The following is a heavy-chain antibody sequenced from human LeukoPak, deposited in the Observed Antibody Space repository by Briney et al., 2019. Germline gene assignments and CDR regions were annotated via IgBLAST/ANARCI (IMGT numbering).Heavy chain of an antibody. CDR2: ISYDGSNR. V-gene: IGHV3-30*04. CDR3: ASLVDEGATRDYFDY. J-gene: IGHJ4*02. D-gene: IGHD1-26*01. CDR1: GFTFSSYA. Sequence: GGSLRLSCAASGFTFSSYAMHWVRQAPGKGLEWVAVISYDGSNRYYADSVKGRFTISRDHSKNTLYLQMNSLRAEDTAVYYCASLVDEGATRDYFDYWGQGTLVTVSS.